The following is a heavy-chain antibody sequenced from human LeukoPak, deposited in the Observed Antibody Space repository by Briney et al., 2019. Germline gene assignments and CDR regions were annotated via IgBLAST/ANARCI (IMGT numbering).Heavy chain of an antibody. J-gene: IGHJ2*01. Sequence: GGSLRLSCAASGFTFSSYAMHWVRQAPGKGLEWVAVISYDGSNKYYADSVKGRFTISRDNAKNSLYLQMNSLRAEDTAVYYCARPYSSSWPDWYFDLWGRGTLVTVSS. V-gene: IGHV3-30-3*01. CDR3: ARPYSSSWPDWYFDL. CDR2: ISYDGSNK. CDR1: GFTFSSYA. D-gene: IGHD6-13*01.